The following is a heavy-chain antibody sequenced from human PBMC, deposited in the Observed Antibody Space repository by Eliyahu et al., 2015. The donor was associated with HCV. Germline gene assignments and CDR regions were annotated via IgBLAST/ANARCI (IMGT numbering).Heavy chain of an antibody. CDR3: VRSFGIVNYFDY. Sequence: EVQLVESGGGLVKPGGSLRLSCXASGFTFSNAWMWWVRQAPGKGLEWVGRIKTKADGETTDYAAPVKGRFTISRDDSKDTLDLLMNSLKAEDTAVYYCVRSFGIVNYFDYWGQGTLVTVSS. CDR2: IKTKADGETT. V-gene: IGHV3-15*01. J-gene: IGHJ4*02. CDR1: GFTFSNAW. D-gene: IGHD3-3*01.